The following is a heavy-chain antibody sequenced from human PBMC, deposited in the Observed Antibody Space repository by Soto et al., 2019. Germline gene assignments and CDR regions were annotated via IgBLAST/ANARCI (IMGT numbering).Heavy chain of an antibody. D-gene: IGHD6-13*01. CDR3: ARGTTGYSSSWYFRTVDPFDP. J-gene: IGHJ5*02. Sequence: PGGSLRLSCAASGFTFSSYAMSWVRQAPGKGLEWVSAISGSGGSTYYADSVKGRFTISRDNSKNTLYLQMNSLRAEDTAVYYCARGTTGYSSSWYFRTVDPFDPWGQGTLVTVSS. CDR1: GFTFSSYA. V-gene: IGHV3-23*01. CDR2: ISGSGGST.